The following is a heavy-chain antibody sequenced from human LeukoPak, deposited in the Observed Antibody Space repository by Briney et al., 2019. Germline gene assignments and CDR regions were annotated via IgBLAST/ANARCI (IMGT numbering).Heavy chain of an antibody. J-gene: IGHJ4*02. Sequence: GGSLRLSCAASGFTFRSYWMTWVRQAPGKGLEWVANIKQDGSEKYYVDSVKGRFTISRDNAKNSLYVQMNSVRAEDTTVYYCARGDVLLWFGRGQGTLVTVSS. CDR2: IKQDGSEK. V-gene: IGHV3-7*01. CDR1: GFTFRSYW. CDR3: ARGDVLLWFG. D-gene: IGHD3-10*01.